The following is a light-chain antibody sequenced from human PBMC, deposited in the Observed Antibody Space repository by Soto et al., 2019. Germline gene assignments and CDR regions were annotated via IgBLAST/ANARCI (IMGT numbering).Light chain of an antibody. V-gene: IGKV1-39*01. Sequence: DIQMTQSPSSLSASVGDRVTITCRASQNVGTYLNWYQQKPGEAPILLIYATSSLRSRVPSGFSGSGSGTDFTLTITSLRPEDFATYFCQQTTTLPWTFGQGTKVEIK. CDR1: QNVGTY. J-gene: IGKJ1*01. CDR2: ATS. CDR3: QQTTTLPWT.